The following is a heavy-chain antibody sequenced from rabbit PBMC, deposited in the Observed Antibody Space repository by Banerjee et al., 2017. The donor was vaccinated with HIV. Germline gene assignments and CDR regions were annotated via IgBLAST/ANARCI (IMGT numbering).Heavy chain of an antibody. Sequence: QSLEESGGDLVKPGASLTLTCKASGIDFSGSGCMCWVRQAPGKGLEWIACIYSGSSGSTYYASWAKGRFPISKTSSTTVTLQMTSLTAADTATYFCASRVSGYTTYGYETWGPGTLVTVS. CDR3: ASRVSGYTTYGYET. J-gene: IGHJ4*01. CDR2: IYSGSSGST. D-gene: IGHD6-1*01. V-gene: IGHV1S40*01. CDR1: GIDFSGSGC.